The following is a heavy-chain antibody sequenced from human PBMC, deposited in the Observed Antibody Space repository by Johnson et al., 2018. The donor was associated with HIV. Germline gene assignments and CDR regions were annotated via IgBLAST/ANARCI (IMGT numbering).Heavy chain of an antibody. CDR3: TTGVFHAFDM. D-gene: IGHD3-10*01. J-gene: IGHJ3*02. Sequence: EVQLVESGGGLVQPGGSLRPSCAASGFTFSSYDMHWVCQATGKGLEWVSAIGTAGDTYYPGSVKGRFTISRDNTKNTVYLQMNSHRAEDTAVYYCTTGVFHAFDMWGQGTMVTVSS. CDR2: IGTAGDT. V-gene: IGHV3-13*01. CDR1: GFTFSSYD.